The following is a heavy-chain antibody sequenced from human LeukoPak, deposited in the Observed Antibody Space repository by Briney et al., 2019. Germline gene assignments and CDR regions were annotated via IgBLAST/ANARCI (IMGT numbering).Heavy chain of an antibody. CDR3: ARGRYDNTGDYSYYYMDV. D-gene: IGHD3-22*01. CDR2: VSYSGIT. CDR1: GCSISSSNYY. V-gene: IGHV4-39*07. J-gene: IGHJ6*03. Sequence: SETLSLTCTVSGCSISSSNYYWGWIRQPPGKGLEWVGTVSYSGITYYNPSLKSRVTISVDRSKHQFSLKLSSVTAADSAVYYCARGRYDNTGDYSYYYMDVWGKGTTVTVSS.